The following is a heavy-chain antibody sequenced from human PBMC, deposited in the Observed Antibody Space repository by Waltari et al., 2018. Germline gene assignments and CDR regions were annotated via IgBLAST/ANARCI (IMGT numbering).Heavy chain of an antibody. CDR1: GCSISSSSYY. V-gene: IGHV4-39*07. J-gene: IGHJ4*02. CDR2: IYYSGST. CDR3: ARGIGYFDY. Sequence: QLQLQESGPGLVKPSETLSLTCTVSGCSISSSSYYWGWIRQPPGKGLEWIGSIYYSGSTDDNPSLKIRFTISVDPSKNQFSLKLSSVTAADTAVYYCARGIGYFDYWGQGTLVTVSS.